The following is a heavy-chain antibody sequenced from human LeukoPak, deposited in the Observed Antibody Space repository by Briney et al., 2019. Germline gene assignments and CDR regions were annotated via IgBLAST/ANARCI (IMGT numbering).Heavy chain of an antibody. D-gene: IGHD4-17*01. V-gene: IGHV4-30-4*01. CDR3: ATTCYGATSECFDY. J-gene: IGHJ4*02. CDR2: IYYSGST. Sequence: SETLSLTCTVSGGSISSGDYYWSWIRQPPGKGLEWIGYIYYSGSTYYNPSLKSRVTISVDTSKNQFSLKLSSVTAADTAVYYCATTCYGATSECFDYWGQGTLVTVSS. CDR1: GGSISSGDYY.